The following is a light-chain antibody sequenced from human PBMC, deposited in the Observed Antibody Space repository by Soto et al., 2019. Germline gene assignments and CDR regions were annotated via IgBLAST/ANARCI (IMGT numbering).Light chain of an antibody. J-gene: IGKJ2*01. CDR2: AAS. V-gene: IGKV3-20*01. CDR3: QQYSASPPTYT. Sequence: EIVLTQSPGTLSLSPGERATLSCRASQSVSSTFLAWYQHKPGQAPRLLIYAASNRATGIPDRFSGSGSGTDFTLTISRLEPEDFAVYYCQQYSASPPTYTFAQGTKLEIK. CDR1: QSVSSTF.